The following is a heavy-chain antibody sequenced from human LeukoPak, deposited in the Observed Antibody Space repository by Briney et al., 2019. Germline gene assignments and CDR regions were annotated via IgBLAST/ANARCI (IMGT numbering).Heavy chain of an antibody. Sequence: GESLKISCKGSGYSFTSYWIGWVRQMPGKGLEWMGIIFPVDSDSRYSPSFQGQVTISVDKSISTAYLQWNSLKASDTAIYYCARFRDDFPDYWGQGTLIIVSS. CDR2: IFPVDSDS. CDR1: GYSFTSYW. D-gene: IGHD5-24*01. CDR3: ARFRDDFPDY. J-gene: IGHJ4*02. V-gene: IGHV5-51*01.